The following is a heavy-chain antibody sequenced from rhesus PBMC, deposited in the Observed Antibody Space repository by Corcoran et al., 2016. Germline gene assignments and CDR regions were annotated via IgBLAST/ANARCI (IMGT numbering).Heavy chain of an antibody. J-gene: IGHJ4*01. V-gene: IGHV4S7*01. CDR2: IYSTTGNT. Sequence: QVQLKESGPGLVKPSETLSLTCAVSGGSISSGYGWGWISQPPGKGLEWSVTIYSTTGNTNYEPTLKSRVTISKEASKDRFSLKLSSVTAADTAVYYGARGSSFSYSFWGQGVLVTVSS. CDR3: ARGSSFSYSF. D-gene: IGHD4-29*01. CDR1: GGSISSGYG.